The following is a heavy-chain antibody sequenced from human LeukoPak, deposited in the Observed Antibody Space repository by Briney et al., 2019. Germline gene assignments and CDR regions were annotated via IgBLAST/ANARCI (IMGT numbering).Heavy chain of an antibody. Sequence: GESLKISCKGSGYSFTSYWIGWVRQMPGKGLERMGIIYPGDSDTRYSPSFQGQVTISADKSISTAYLQWSSLKASDTAMYYCAREPDYYDSSGYSFDYWGQGTLVTVSS. CDR3: AREPDYYDSSGYSFDY. J-gene: IGHJ4*02. CDR1: GYSFTSYW. D-gene: IGHD3-22*01. CDR2: IYPGDSDT. V-gene: IGHV5-51*01.